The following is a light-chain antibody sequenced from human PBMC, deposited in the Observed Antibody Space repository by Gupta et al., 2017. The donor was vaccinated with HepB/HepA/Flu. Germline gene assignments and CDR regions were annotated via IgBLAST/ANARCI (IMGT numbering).Light chain of an antibody. CDR3: QAWDSSNVV. CDR2: QDS. CDR1: KLGDKY. V-gene: IGLV3-1*01. Sequence: SSELTQPPSVSVSPGQTASITCSGDKLGDKYACWYQQKPGQSPVLVIYQDSKRPSGIPARFSGANSGNTATLTISGTHGMDEADYYCQAWDSSNVVFGGGTKLTVL. J-gene: IGLJ2*01.